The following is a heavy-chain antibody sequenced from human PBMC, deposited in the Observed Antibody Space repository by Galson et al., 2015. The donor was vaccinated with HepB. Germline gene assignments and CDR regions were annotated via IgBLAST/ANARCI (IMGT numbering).Heavy chain of an antibody. D-gene: IGHD2-15*01. CDR1: GFTFGRYS. J-gene: IGHJ6*02. CDR2: SSSGSSNT. V-gene: IGHV3-48*02. Sequence: LRLSYPACGFTFGRYSLNWVRPAPGRGREGVSYSSSGSSNTCDADSVRGRFTISRDNAKNSLYLQMNSLSDEGTAVYYWASRVPCSGGSCYPLYYGMDVWGQGTMVTVSS. CDR3: ASRVPCSGGSCYPLYYGMDV.